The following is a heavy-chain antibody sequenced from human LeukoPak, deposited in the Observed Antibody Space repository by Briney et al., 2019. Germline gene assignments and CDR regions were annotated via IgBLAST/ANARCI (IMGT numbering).Heavy chain of an antibody. J-gene: IGHJ3*02. CDR2: ISGSGGST. Sequence: GGSLRLSCVASGFTFSSYAMSWVRQAPGKGLEWVSAISGSGGSTYYADSVKGRFTISRDNSKNTLYLQMNSLRAEDTAVYYCANSYYDSSGYYMDAFDIWGKGTMVTVSS. CDR3: ANSYYDSSGYYMDAFDI. D-gene: IGHD3-22*01. CDR1: GFTFSSYA. V-gene: IGHV3-23*01.